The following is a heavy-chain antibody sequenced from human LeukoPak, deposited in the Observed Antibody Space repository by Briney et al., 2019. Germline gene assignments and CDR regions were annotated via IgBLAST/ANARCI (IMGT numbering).Heavy chain of an antibody. CDR2: INPNSGGT. CDR3: AILCSDCLPTTPLDY. J-gene: IGHJ4*02. Sequence: ASVKVSCKASGYTFTGYYMHWVRQAPGQGLEWMGWINPNSGGTNYAQKFQGRVTMTRDTSISTAYMELSRLRSDDTAVYYCAILCSDCLPTTPLDYWGQGTLVTVSS. D-gene: IGHD3-10*02. V-gene: IGHV1-2*02. CDR1: GYTFTGYY.